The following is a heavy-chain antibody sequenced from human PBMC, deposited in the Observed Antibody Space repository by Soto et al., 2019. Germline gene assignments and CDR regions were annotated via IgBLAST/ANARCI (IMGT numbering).Heavy chain of an antibody. J-gene: IGHJ6*02. D-gene: IGHD2-15*01. CDR2: IYAGDSDT. Sequence: GESLKISCKGSGYTFTNYWIGWVRQMPGKGLEWMGIIYAGDSDTRYSPSFQGQVTFSVDMSINAAYLQWSSLRASDTAIYYCARGYCSGGTCSSQRDFYYGLDVWGPGTTVTVSS. CDR1: GYTFTNYW. V-gene: IGHV5-51*01. CDR3: ARGYCSGGTCSSQRDFYYGLDV.